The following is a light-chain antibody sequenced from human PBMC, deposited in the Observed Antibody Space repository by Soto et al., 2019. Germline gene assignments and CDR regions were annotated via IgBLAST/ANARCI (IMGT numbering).Light chain of an antibody. Sequence: EIVLTQSPATLSLSPGERATLSCRASQSVSSYLAWYQQKPGQAPRLLIYDASNRATGIPARFSGSGSGTEFTLTISSLEPEDFAVYYCQQRSNWPPTWTFGQGTKVDI. CDR2: DAS. V-gene: IGKV3-11*01. CDR3: QQRSNWPPTWT. CDR1: QSVSSY. J-gene: IGKJ1*01.